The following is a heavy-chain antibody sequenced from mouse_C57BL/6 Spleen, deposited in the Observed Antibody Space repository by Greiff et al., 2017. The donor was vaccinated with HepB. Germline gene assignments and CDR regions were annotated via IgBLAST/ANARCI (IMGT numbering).Heavy chain of an antibody. CDR2: IYPGDGDT. J-gene: IGHJ3*01. D-gene: IGHD1-1*01. V-gene: IGHV1-80*01. CDR3: ARSPGSSPWFAY. CDR1: GYAFSSYW. Sequence: VQLQQSGAELVKPGASVKISCKASGYAFSSYWMNWVKQRPGKGLEWIGQIYPGDGDTNYNGKFKGKATLTADKASSTADMQLSSLTSEDSAVYFCARSPGSSPWFAYWGQGTLVTVSA.